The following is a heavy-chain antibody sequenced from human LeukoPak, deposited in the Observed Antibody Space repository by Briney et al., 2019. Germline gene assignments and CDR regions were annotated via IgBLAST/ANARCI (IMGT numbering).Heavy chain of an antibody. Sequence: PGGSLRLSCAASGFTFSNYWMTWVRQSPGKGLEWVAIINQDGSGKYYVDSVKGRFTISRDNAKNSLYLQMSSLRAEDTAVYYCARGGHRQKEFWGQGTLVTVSP. J-gene: IGHJ4*02. CDR2: INQDGSGK. D-gene: IGHD3-10*01. CDR3: ARGGHRQKEF. V-gene: IGHV3-7*01. CDR1: GFTFSNYW.